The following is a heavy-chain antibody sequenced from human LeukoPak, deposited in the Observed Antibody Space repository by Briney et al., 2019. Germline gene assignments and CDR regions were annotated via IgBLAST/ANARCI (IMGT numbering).Heavy chain of an antibody. CDR1: GYTFTAYF. Sequence: ASAKVSCKASGYTFTAYFIHWVRQAPGQGLEWMGWINSNSGDTGQAQQFQGRVTMTRDTSSTTVYMELNRLTSDDTAVYYCARLGPKYTGSGSYFDYWGQGTLLTVSS. CDR3: ARLGPKYTGSGSYFDY. V-gene: IGHV1-2*02. CDR2: INSNSGDT. J-gene: IGHJ4*02. D-gene: IGHD3-10*01.